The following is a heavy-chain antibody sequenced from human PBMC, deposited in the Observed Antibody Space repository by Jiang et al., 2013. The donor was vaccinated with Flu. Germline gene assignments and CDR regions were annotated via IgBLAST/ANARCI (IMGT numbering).Heavy chain of an antibody. D-gene: IGHD6-13*01. J-gene: IGHJ6*02. Sequence: ELKKPGASVKLSCKASGYMFTTYTINWVRQAPGQGLEWMGWINTKSGNATYAQGFTGRFVLSLDTSLKTTYLQISSLKSEDTAVYYCARGVAANVFSYYYYGMDVWGQGTTVTVSS. CDR1: GYMFTTYT. CDR3: ARGVAANVFSYYYYGMDV. V-gene: IGHV7-4-1*02. CDR2: INTKSGNA.